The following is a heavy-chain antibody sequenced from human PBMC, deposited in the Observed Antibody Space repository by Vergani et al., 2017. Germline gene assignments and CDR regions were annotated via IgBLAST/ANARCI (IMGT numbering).Heavy chain of an antibody. Sequence: QVQLQESGPGLVKPSETLSLTCTVSGGSISSYYWSWIRQPPGKGLEWIGYIYYSGSTNYNPSLKSRVTISVDTSKNQFSLKLSSVTAADTAVYYCVRAPLGGYDQWGQGTLVTVSS. V-gene: IGHV4-59*01. J-gene: IGHJ5*02. CDR3: VRAPLGGYDQ. CDR1: GGSISSYY. CDR2: IYYSGST. D-gene: IGHD5-12*01.